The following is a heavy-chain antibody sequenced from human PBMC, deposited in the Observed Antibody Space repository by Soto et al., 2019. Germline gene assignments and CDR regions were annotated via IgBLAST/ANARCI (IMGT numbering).Heavy chain of an antibody. CDR2: TYYRSKWYN. CDR3: AREGRIVAGTRGPFDQ. J-gene: IGHJ4*02. V-gene: IGHV6-1*01. CDR1: GDTVSSNSAA. Sequence: SQTLSLTCAISGDTVSSNSAAWNWIRQSPSRGLEWLGRTYYRSKWYNDYAVAAKSRITINPDTSKNQFSLHLNAVTPEDTAVYYCAREGRIVAGTRGPFDQWGQGTLVTVSS. D-gene: IGHD1-26*01.